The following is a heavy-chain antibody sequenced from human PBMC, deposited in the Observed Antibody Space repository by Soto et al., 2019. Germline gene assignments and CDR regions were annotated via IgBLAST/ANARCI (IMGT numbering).Heavy chain of an antibody. Sequence: SETLALTCAVYGGSLSGYYWSWIRQPPGKGLEWIGEINHSGSTNYNPSLKSRVTISVDTSKNQFSLKLSSVTAADTAVYYCARGYRRGYDILTAYSRWGQGTLVT. V-gene: IGHV4-34*01. CDR3: ARGYRRGYDILTAYSR. D-gene: IGHD3-9*01. CDR1: GGSLSGYY. J-gene: IGHJ4*02. CDR2: INHSGST.